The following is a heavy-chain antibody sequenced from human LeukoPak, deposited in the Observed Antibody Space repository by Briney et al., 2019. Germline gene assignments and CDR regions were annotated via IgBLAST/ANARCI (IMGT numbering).Heavy chain of an antibody. Sequence: GGSLRLSCAASGFIFSGYWTNWVRQAPGKGLEWVSYISSSSSTIYYADSVKGRFTISRDNAKNSLYLQMNSLRAEDTAVYYCARTGIQLWPDYWGQGTLVTVSS. CDR1: GFIFSGYW. J-gene: IGHJ4*02. CDR2: ISSSSSTI. V-gene: IGHV3-48*01. D-gene: IGHD5-18*01. CDR3: ARTGIQLWPDY.